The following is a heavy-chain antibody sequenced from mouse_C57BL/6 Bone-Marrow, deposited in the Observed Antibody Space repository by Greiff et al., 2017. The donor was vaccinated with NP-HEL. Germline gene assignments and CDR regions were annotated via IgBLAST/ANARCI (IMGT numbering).Heavy chain of an antibody. V-gene: IGHV1-80*01. CDR2: IYPGDGDT. CDR1: GYAFSSYW. CDR3: ARGAY. J-gene: IGHJ3*01. Sequence: VKLMESGAELVKPGASVKISCKASGYAFSSYWMNWVKQRPGKGLEWIGQIYPGDGDTNYNGKFKDKASMTADKSSSTAYMQLSTLTSEVSAVYFCARGAYWGQGTLVTVSA.